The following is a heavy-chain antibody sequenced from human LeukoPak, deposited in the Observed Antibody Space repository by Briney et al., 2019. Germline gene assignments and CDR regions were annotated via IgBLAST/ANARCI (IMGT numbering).Heavy chain of an antibody. CDR3: ATEGSFDY. Sequence: GGSLRLSCAASGFTFSNYWMTWVRQAPGKGLEWVANINQDGGEKYYVDSVRGRFTISRDNSKNTLYLQMNSLRAEDAAVYYCATEGSFDYWGQGTLVTVSS. CDR2: INQDGGEK. V-gene: IGHV3-7*01. CDR1: GFTFSNYW. J-gene: IGHJ4*02.